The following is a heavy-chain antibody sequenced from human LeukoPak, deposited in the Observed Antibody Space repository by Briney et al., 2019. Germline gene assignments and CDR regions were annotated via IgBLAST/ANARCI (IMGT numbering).Heavy chain of an antibody. CDR2: ISWNSGSI. CDR3: AKDLSGDYGMDV. CDR1: GFTFDDYA. Sequence: GRSLRLSCAASGFTFDDYAVHWVRQAPGKGLEWVSGISWNSGSIGYADSVKGRFTISRDNAKNSLYLQMNSLRAEDTALYYCAKDLSGDYGMDVWGQGTTVTVSS. J-gene: IGHJ6*02. V-gene: IGHV3-9*01. D-gene: IGHD4-17*01.